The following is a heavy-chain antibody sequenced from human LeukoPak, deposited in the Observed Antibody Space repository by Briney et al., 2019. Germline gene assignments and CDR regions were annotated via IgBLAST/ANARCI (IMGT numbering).Heavy chain of an antibody. CDR2: ISSSGAST. D-gene: IGHD1-1*01. CDR1: GFTFSNYA. V-gene: IGHV3-23*01. J-gene: IGHJ6*03. CDR3: ANPHTTGNNYYYYMDV. Sequence: PGGSLRLSCVASGFTFSNYAMSWVRQAPGKGLEWVSAISSSGASTFYADSVKGRFTISRDNSKNTLYLQMNSLRAEDTAVYYCANPHTTGNNYYYYMDVWGKGTTVTVSS.